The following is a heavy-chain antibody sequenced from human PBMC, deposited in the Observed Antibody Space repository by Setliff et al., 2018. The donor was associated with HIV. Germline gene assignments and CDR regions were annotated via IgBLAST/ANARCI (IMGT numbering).Heavy chain of an antibody. CDR3: ARALYGDYGGDVNWMDP. D-gene: IGHD4-17*01. J-gene: IGHJ5*02. CDR2: INTNTGSP. CDR1: GYTFTGYY. Sequence: ASVKVSCKASGYTFTGYYMHWVRQAPGQGLEWMGWINTNTGSPTYAQAFTGRFVFSVDTSVTTAYLQISSLKAEDTAVYYCARALYGDYGGDVNWMDPWGQGTLVTVSS. V-gene: IGHV7-4-1*02.